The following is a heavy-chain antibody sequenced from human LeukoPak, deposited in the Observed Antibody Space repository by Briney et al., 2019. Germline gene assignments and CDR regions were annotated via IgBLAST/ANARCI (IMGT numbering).Heavy chain of an antibody. V-gene: IGHV3-53*05. CDR3: AKDLGDILTGYYIDY. CDR1: GFTVSSNY. D-gene: IGHD3-9*01. CDR2: IYSGGST. Sequence: GGSLRLSCAASGFTVSSNYMSWVRQAPGKGLEWVSVIYSGGSTYYADSVKGRFTISRDNSKNTLYLQMNSLRAEDTAVYYCAKDLGDILTGYYIDYWGQGTLVTVSS. J-gene: IGHJ4*02.